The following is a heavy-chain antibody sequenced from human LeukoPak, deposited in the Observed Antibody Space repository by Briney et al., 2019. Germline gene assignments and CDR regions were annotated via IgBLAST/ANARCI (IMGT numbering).Heavy chain of an antibody. V-gene: IGHV4-34*01. CDR1: GGSFSGYY. Sequence: SETLSLTCAVYGGSFSGYYWSWIRQPPGKGLEWIGEINHSGSTNYNPSLKSRVTISVDTSKNQFSLKVKSVTAADTAVYYCARAPSYEHFDYWGQGTPVTVSS. D-gene: IGHD5-12*01. CDR2: INHSGST. J-gene: IGHJ4*02. CDR3: ARAPSYEHFDY.